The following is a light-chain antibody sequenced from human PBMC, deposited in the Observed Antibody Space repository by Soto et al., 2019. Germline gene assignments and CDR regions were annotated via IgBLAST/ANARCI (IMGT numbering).Light chain of an antibody. CDR1: QSISSY. CDR2: AAS. CDR3: QQSYSTPDT. V-gene: IGKV1-39*01. Sequence: DIQMTQSPSSLSASVGDRVTIPSRASQSISSYLNWYQQKPGKAPKLLIYAASSLQSGVPSRFSGSGSGTDFTLTISSLQPEDFATYYCQQSYSTPDTFGQGTRLEIK. J-gene: IGKJ5*01.